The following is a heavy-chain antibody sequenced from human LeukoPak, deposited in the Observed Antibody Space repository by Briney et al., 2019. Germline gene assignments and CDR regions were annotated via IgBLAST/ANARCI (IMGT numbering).Heavy chain of an antibody. V-gene: IGHV3-7*01. D-gene: IGHD1-20*01. CDR1: RFTFIMCW. J-gene: IGHJ4*02. CDR2: IHQDGSDK. CDR3: ARDNLD. Sequence: PGGALRLSCAPSRFTFIMCWMSAVRHAPGKGVEWVAHIHQDGSDKYYVDSVKGRFTIPTDNAKNSLYLQMNSLRAEDTAVYYCARDNLDWGQGTLVTVSS.